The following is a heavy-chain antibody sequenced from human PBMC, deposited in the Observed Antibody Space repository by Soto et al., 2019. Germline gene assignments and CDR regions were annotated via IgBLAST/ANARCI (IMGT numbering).Heavy chain of an antibody. CDR1: GDSVSNHY. V-gene: IGHV4-4*07. CDR3: AREPLAHSYFDF. Sequence: SETLSLTCTVSGDSVSNHYWNWIRQPAGQGLEWLGRLYNDERTNYNPSLKSRLTMSMDTPKNQFSLKLTSVTAADSAVYFCAREPLAHSYFDFWGQGILVTVSS. J-gene: IGHJ4*02. CDR2: LYNDERT.